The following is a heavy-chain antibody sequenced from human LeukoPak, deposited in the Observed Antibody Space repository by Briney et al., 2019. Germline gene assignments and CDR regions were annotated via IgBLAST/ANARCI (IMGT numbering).Heavy chain of an antibody. J-gene: IGHJ4*02. CDR2: AGWAGGTT. Sequence: PGGSLRLSCAASGFNFARYTIHWVRQAPGKGLEWVSLAGWAGGTTFYSDSVRGRFTISRDSGRKSVYLQMNSLTTDDTAFYFCAKELDTMFFDYWGQGALVTVSS. CDR1: GFNFARYT. D-gene: IGHD3-10*02. CDR3: AKELDTMFFDY. V-gene: IGHV3-43*01.